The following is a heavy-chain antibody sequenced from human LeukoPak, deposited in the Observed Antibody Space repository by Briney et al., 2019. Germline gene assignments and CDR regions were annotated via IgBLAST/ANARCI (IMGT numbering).Heavy chain of an antibody. CDR1: GGSISSSSYY. CDR2: IYISGSA. J-gene: IGHJ5*02. V-gene: IGHV4-61*02. D-gene: IGHD1-26*01. CDR3: ARDRSGSYHNWFDP. Sequence: SETLSLTCTVSGGSISSSSYYWSWIGQPAGKGLEWIGRIYISGSATYNPSLKSRVTISLDTSKNQFSLKLSSVTAADTAMYYCARDRSGSYHNWFDPWGQGTLVTVSS.